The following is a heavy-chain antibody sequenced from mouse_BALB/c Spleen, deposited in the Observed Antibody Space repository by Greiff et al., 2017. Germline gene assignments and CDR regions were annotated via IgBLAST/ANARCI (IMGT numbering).Heavy chain of an antibody. CDR2: IYPGSGNT. Sequence: QVQLKQSGAELARPGASVKLSCKASGYTFTDYYINWVKQRTGQGLEWIGEIYPGSGNTYYNEKFKGKATLTADKSSSTAYMQLSSLTSEASAVYFCARGPLGRRYFDYWGQGTTLTVSS. D-gene: IGHD4-1*01. CDR1: GYTFTDYY. V-gene: IGHV1-77*01. J-gene: IGHJ2*01. CDR3: ARGPLGRRYFDY.